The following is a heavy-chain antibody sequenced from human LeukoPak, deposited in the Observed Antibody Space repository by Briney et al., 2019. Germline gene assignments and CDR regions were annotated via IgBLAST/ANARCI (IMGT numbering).Heavy chain of an antibody. V-gene: IGHV1-18*01. CDR2: ISGYNGNT. J-gene: IGHJ5*02. CDR3: ARERGYSGYDNNWFDP. CDR1: GYTFTSYG. Sequence: ASVKVSCKASGYTFTSYGISWVRQAPGQGLEWMGWISGYNGNTNYAQKLQGRVTMTTDTSTSTAYMELRSLRSDETAVYYCARERGYSGYDNNWFDPWGQGTLVTVSS. D-gene: IGHD5-12*01.